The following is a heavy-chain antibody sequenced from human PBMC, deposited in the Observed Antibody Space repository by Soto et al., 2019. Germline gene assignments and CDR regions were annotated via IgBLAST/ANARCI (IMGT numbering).Heavy chain of an antibody. CDR2: IKTKKDGGTI. V-gene: IGHV3-15*01. Sequence: EVQLVESGGGLVKPGGSLRLSCEGSGFTFSNAWMSWVRQAPGKGLEWVGRIKTKKDGGTIDYAAPVNGRFTISRTDSNHTVYLQMNNPTTEDTAVYYCTTLFTIVDYSTNWGQGTLVTVSS. D-gene: IGHD4-4*01. CDR3: TTLFTIVDYSTN. J-gene: IGHJ4*02. CDR1: GFTFSNAW.